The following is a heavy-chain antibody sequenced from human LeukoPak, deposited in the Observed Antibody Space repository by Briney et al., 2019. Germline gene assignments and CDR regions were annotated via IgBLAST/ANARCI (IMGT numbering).Heavy chain of an antibody. V-gene: IGHV3-21*01. CDR3: ARGQNNWFDP. CDR1: GFTVSRNY. D-gene: IGHD2/OR15-2a*01. CDR2: ISSSSSYI. J-gene: IGHJ5*02. Sequence: PGGSLRLSCAASGFTVSRNYMSWVRQAPGKGLEWVSSISSSSSYIYYADSVKGRFTTSRDNAKNSLYLQMNSLRAEDTAVYYCARGQNNWFDPWSQGTLVTVSS.